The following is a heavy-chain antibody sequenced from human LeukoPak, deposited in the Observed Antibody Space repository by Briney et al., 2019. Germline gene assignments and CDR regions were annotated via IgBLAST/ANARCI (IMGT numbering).Heavy chain of an antibody. CDR3: ARGLNAVVAATFGY. V-gene: IGHV3-74*01. CDR1: GFTFSSYW. J-gene: IGHJ4*02. CDR2: INSDGSST. D-gene: IGHD2-15*01. Sequence: GGSLRLSCAASGFTFSSYWMHWVRQAPGKGLVWVSRINSDGSSTNYADSVKGRFTISRGNAKNTLYLQMNSLRAEDTAVYYCARGLNAVVAATFGYWGQGTLVTVSS.